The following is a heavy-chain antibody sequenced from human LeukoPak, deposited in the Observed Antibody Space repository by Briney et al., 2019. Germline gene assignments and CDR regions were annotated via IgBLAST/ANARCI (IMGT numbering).Heavy chain of an antibody. V-gene: IGHV4-59*01. CDR1: GGSISSYY. D-gene: IGHD3-10*01. J-gene: IGHJ4*02. CDR3: ARVSGSGSYPYYFDY. Sequence: PSETLSLTCTVSGGSISSYYWTWIRQPPGKGLEWIGYLSYSGSTNYNPSLKSRVTISGDTSKNQFSLKLSSVTAADTAVYYCARVSGSGSYPYYFDYWGQGTLVTVSS. CDR2: LSYSGST.